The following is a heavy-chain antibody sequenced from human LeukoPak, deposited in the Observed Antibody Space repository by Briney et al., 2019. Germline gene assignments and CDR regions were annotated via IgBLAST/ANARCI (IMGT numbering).Heavy chain of an antibody. J-gene: IGHJ4*02. V-gene: IGHV4-59*01. CDR1: GGSISSYY. Sequence: PSETLSLTCTVSGGSISSYYWSWIRQPPGKGLEWIGYIYYSGSTNYNPSLKSRVTISVDTSKNQFSLKLSSVTAADTAVYYCARVGDISRDFDYWGQGTLVTVSS. CDR3: ARVGDISRDFDY. CDR2: IYYSGST. D-gene: IGHD3-9*01.